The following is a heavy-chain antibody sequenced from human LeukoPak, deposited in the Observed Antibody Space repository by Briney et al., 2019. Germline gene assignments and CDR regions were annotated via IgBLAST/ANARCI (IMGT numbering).Heavy chain of an antibody. Sequence: PGGSLRLSCAASGFTFSSYAMSWVRQAPGKGLEWVSAISGSGVTTYYADSVKGRFTISRDNSKNSLYLQMNSLRDEDTAIYYCARDRGRVFDYWGQGALVTVSS. J-gene: IGHJ4*02. CDR1: GFTFSSYA. D-gene: IGHD3-16*01. V-gene: IGHV3-23*01. CDR3: ARDRGRVFDY. CDR2: ISGSGVTT.